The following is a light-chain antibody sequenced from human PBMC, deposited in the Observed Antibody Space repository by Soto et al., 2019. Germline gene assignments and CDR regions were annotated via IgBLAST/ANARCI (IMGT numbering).Light chain of an antibody. CDR3: QQSYITPLT. CDR2: VAS. J-gene: IGKJ1*01. CDR1: QSINSY. Sequence: DIQMTQSPSSLYASVGDRVTITCRASQSINSYLNWYQQTPGKAPKLLIYVASTLQGGVPSRFTGGGSGTDFTLTINSLQPEDFATYYCQQSYITPLTFGQGTKVDIK. V-gene: IGKV1-39*01.